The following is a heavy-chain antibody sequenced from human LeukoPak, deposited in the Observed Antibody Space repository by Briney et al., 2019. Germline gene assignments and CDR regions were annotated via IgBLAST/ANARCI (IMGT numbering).Heavy chain of an antibody. V-gene: IGHV1-8*01. J-gene: IGHJ4*02. CDR1: GYTFTNYD. D-gene: IGHD1-26*01. CDR2: MSTSSGNT. Sequence: ASVKVSCKASGYTFTNYDINWVRQATGQGLEWMGWMSTSSGNTGYAQKSQGRLTMTRDTSITTVYMELSSLRSDDTAVYYCARVAGSIDYWGQGTLVTVSS. CDR3: ARVAGSIDY.